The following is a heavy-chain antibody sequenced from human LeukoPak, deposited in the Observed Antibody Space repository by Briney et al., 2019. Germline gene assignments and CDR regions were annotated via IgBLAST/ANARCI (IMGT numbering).Heavy chain of an antibody. CDR3: ARGYGGFDY. V-gene: IGHV3-74*03. CDR1: GVVFCAVW. CDR2: INNAGIAK. D-gene: IGHD5-18*01. J-gene: IGHJ4*02. Sequence: GGTLRLSCAASGVVFCAVWMHSGPEAPGHGLEWGSFINNAGIAKEYADTVTGRFTISRDNTRYTVDLQMTGLSAEDTAVYYCARGYGGFDYWGQGSLVTVSS.